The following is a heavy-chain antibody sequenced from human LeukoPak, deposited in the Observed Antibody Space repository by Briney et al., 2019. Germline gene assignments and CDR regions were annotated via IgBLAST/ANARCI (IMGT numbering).Heavy chain of an antibody. V-gene: IGHV4-34*01. Sequence: PGGSLRLSCAASGFTFSDYYMSWIRQPPGKGLEWIGEINHSGSINYNPSLKSRVTISVDTSKNQFSLKLSSVTAADTAVYYCARGGAAADNWFDPWGQGTLVTVSS. CDR2: INHSGSI. CDR1: GFTFSDYY. CDR3: ARGGAAADNWFDP. D-gene: IGHD6-13*01. J-gene: IGHJ5*02.